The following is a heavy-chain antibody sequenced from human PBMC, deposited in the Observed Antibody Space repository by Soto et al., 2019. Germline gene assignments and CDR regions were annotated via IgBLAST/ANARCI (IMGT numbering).Heavy chain of an antibody. CDR1: GGFLSESY. D-gene: IGHD3-16*01. V-gene: IGHV4-34*01. J-gene: IGHJ5*02. CDR3: VRIRCQLPSSVLWLDP. Sequence: SETLSLTCAVYGGFLSESYWTWIRQPPGKGLEWIGEINHVGGTNYNPSLKSRVTMSVDTSQNQFSLRLISVTAADTAMYFCVRIRCQLPSSVLWLDPWGQGTPVTVSS. CDR2: INHVGGT.